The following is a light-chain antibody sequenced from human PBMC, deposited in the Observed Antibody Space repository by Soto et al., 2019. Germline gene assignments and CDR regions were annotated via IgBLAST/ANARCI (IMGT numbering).Light chain of an antibody. Sequence: DIILTQSPSSLSASVGGICTIPCRASQSIRTYLNWYQKKKGTAPKLLIYASYTLQSGVPSRFSGRGYGSDLTITISSMKHEDFETYSCQQSYSSTLTFAQGTKVDIK. CDR1: QSIRTY. CDR3: QQSYSSTLT. J-gene: IGKJ1*01. CDR2: ASY. V-gene: IGKV1-39*01.